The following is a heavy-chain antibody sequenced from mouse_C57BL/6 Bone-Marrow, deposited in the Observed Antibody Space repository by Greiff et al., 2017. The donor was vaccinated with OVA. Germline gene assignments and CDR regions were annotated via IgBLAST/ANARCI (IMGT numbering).Heavy chain of an antibody. CDR3: ARDDGYYSFDY. J-gene: IGHJ2*01. D-gene: IGHD2-3*01. V-gene: IGHV7-1*01. Sequence: EVMLVESGGGLVQSGRSLRLSCATSGFTFSDFYMEWVRQAPGKGLEWIAASRNKANDYTTEYSASVKGRFIVSRDTSQSILYLQMNALRAEDTAIYYCARDDGYYSFDYWGRGTTLTVSS. CDR1: GFTFSDFY. CDR2: SRNKANDYTT.